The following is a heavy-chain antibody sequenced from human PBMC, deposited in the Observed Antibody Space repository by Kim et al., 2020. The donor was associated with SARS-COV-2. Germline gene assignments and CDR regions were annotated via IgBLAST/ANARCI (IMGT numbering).Heavy chain of an antibody. J-gene: IGHJ4*02. D-gene: IGHD3-22*01. Sequence: GGSLRLSCAASGFTFSSYGMHWVRQAPGKGLEWVAVIWYDGSNKYYADSVKGRLTISRDNSKNTLYLQMNSLRAEDTAVYYCARSYYYDSSGYLDWGQGTLVTVSS. V-gene: IGHV3-33*01. CDR2: IWYDGSNK. CDR1: GFTFSSYG. CDR3: ARSYYYDSSGYLD.